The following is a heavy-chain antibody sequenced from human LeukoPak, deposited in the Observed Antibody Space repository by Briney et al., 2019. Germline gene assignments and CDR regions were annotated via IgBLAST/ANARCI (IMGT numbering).Heavy chain of an antibody. Sequence: PGGSLRLSCAASGFTFSSYAMSWVRQAPGKGLEWVSGFSGGDGSTSYADSEKGRSTISRDNSKNTLYLQMNSLRAEDTAVYYCAKGKVVPATIYDCWGQGTLVTVSS. CDR2: FSGGDGST. CDR3: AKGKVVPATIYDC. CDR1: GFTFSSYA. V-gene: IGHV3-23*01. J-gene: IGHJ4*02. D-gene: IGHD2-2*02.